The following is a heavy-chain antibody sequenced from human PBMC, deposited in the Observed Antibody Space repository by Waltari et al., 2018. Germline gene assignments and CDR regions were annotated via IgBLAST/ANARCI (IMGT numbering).Heavy chain of an antibody. Sequence: EVQLVESGGGLVQPGGSLRLSWAVAGFPVRTNYMTWVGRAPGKGLEWVSNIHAGGSTSYADSVKGQFTNSRDNSKNTVSLQMNSLRVEDTAVYYCARVCIAAPGGWYFDLWGRGTLVTVSS. CDR1: GFPVRTNY. CDR3: ARVCIAAPGGWYFDL. J-gene: IGHJ2*01. CDR2: IHAGGST. D-gene: IGHD6-13*01. V-gene: IGHV3-66*02.